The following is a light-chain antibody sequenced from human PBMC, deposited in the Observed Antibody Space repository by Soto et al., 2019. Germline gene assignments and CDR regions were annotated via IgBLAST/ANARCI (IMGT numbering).Light chain of an antibody. Sequence: EIVLTQSPGTLSLSPGERATLSCRASQSVSSSYLAWYQQKPGQAPRLLIYGASSRATGIPDRFSGSGSGTDFTLTISRLEPEDFAVDYCQQYVSPPITFGQGTRLEIK. CDR3: QQYVSPPIT. CDR2: GAS. V-gene: IGKV3-20*01. CDR1: QSVSSSY. J-gene: IGKJ5*01.